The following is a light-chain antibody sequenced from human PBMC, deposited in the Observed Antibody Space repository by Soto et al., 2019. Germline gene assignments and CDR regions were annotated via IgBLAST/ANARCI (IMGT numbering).Light chain of an antibody. V-gene: IGKV1-9*01. CDR3: QHLNNYPYT. J-gene: IGKJ2*01. Sequence: FLSASVGDRVTITCRASQGISYYLAWYQQKPGKAPKLLIYAAGTLQSGVPSRFSGSGFGTEFTLTISSLQPEDFATYYCQHLNNYPYTFGQGTKLEIK. CDR1: QGISYY. CDR2: AAG.